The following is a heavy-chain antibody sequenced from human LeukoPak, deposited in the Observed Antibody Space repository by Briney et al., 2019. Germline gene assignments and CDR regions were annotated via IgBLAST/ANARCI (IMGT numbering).Heavy chain of an antibody. D-gene: IGHD4-11*01. Sequence: PGGPLRLSCAASKFTFSHYGMHWVRQAPGKGLQWVAVIWSDGSNQYYADSVKGRFTISRDNSNNMVYLQMNSLRADDTGVYYCAKDAQRGFDYSNSLEYWGQGALVTVSS. J-gene: IGHJ4*02. CDR2: IWSDGSNQ. CDR3: AKDAQRGFDYSNSLEY. V-gene: IGHV3-33*06. CDR1: KFTFSHYG.